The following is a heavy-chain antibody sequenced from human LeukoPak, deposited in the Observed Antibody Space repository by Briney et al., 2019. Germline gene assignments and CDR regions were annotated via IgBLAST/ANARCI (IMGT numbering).Heavy chain of an antibody. J-gene: IGHJ2*01. Sequence: PGGSLRLSCAASGFTFSGYWIHWVRQAPGRGLVWVSHINGDGSITTYADSVKGRFTISRDNAKNTVYLQMNSLRAEDTAAYYCARVGLIEDRSHWYLDLWGRGTLVTVSS. D-gene: IGHD2-15*01. CDR2: INGDGSIT. CDR3: ARVGLIEDRSHWYLDL. CDR1: GFTFSGYW. V-gene: IGHV3-74*01.